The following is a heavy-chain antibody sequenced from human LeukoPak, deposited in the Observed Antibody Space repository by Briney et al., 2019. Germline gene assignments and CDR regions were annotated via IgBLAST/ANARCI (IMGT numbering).Heavy chain of an antibody. CDR1: GGSISSYY. CDR3: ARGPSGYDFWSGLLTRRNWFDP. D-gene: IGHD3-3*01. CDR2: IYYSGST. Sequence: PSETLSLNCTVSGGSISSYYWSWLRQPPGKGLEWIGYIYYSGSTNYNPSLKSRVTISVDTSKNQFSLKLSSVTAADTAVYYCARGPSGYDFWSGLLTRRNWFDPWGQGTLVTVSS. V-gene: IGHV4-59*01. J-gene: IGHJ5*02.